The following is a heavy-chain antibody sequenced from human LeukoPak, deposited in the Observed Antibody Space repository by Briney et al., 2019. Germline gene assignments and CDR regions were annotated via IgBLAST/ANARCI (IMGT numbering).Heavy chain of an antibody. Sequence: SETLSLTCTVSGDSISSSSYYWGWIRQPPGKGLVWIGNIYYSGNTYYSPSLKSRVTISVDTSKNQFSLKLSSVTAADTAVYYCARHGGGSGSYYKSPFDYWGQGTLVTVSS. D-gene: IGHD3-10*01. CDR3: ARHGGGSGSYYKSPFDY. J-gene: IGHJ4*02. CDR2: IYYSGNT. V-gene: IGHV4-39*01. CDR1: GDSISSSSYY.